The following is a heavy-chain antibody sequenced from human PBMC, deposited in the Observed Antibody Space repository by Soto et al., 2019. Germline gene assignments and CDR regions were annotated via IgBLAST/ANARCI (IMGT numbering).Heavy chain of an antibody. CDR3: ARGNWNHWHWFDP. D-gene: IGHD1-1*01. J-gene: IGHJ5*02. Sequence: SETLSLTCTVSGGSISSYYWSWIRQPPGKGLEWIGYIYYSGSTNYNPSLKSRVTISVDTSKNQFSLKLSSVTAADTAVYYCARGNWNHWHWFDPWGQGTLVT. CDR2: IYYSGST. CDR1: GGSISSYY. V-gene: IGHV4-59*01.